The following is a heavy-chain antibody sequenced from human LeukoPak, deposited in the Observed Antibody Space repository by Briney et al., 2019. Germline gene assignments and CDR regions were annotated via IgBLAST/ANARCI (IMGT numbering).Heavy chain of an antibody. CDR1: GFTFSSYS. CDR3: ARALYYYGSGSLYGLDV. J-gene: IGHJ6*02. D-gene: IGHD3-10*01. V-gene: IGHV3-21*01. CDR2: ISSSSSYI. Sequence: GGSLRLSCAASGFTFSSYSMNWVRQAPGKGLEWVSSISSSSSYIYYADSVKGRFTISRDNAKNSLYLQMNSLRAEDTAVYYCARALYYYGSGSLYGLDVWGQGTTVTVSS.